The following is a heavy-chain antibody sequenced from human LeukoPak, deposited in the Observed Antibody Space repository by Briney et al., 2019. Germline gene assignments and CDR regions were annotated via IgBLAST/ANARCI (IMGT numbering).Heavy chain of an antibody. Sequence: GGSLRLSCAASEVTVSTNYMSWVRQPPGKGLEWVSLIYSGGSTFYAGSVKGRFTISRDNSKNTLYLQMSSLGAEDTAVYYCARARGCSGGSCYFDNWGQGTQVTVSS. J-gene: IGHJ4*02. CDR1: EVTVSTNY. V-gene: IGHV3-66*01. CDR2: IYSGGST. CDR3: ARARGCSGGSCYFDN. D-gene: IGHD2-15*01.